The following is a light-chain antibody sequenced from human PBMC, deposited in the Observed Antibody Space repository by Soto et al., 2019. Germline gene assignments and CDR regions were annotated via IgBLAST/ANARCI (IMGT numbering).Light chain of an antibody. CDR3: HQYGSSPRT. CDR1: QSISGGH. CDR2: GVS. Sequence: EIVLAQYPGTLSLSPGERATLSCRASQSISGGHLAWYQQKPGQAPRLVLYGVSNRATGIPDRFSGSGSGTDFSLTITRLEPEDFAVYYCHQYGSSPRTFGRGTKVEIK. J-gene: IGKJ1*01. V-gene: IGKV3-20*01.